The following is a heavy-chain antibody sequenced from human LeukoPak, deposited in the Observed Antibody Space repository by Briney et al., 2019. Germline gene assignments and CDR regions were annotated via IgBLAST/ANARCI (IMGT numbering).Heavy chain of an antibody. J-gene: IGHJ6*03. D-gene: IGHD3-3*02. CDR1: GFTFSSYA. Sequence: GGSLRLSCAASGFTFSSYAMSWVRQAPGTGLEWVSAISGSGGSTYYADSVKGRFTISRDNSKNTLYLQMNSLRAEDTAVYYCAKSISRPYYMDVWGKGTTVTVSS. CDR2: ISGSGGST. CDR3: AKSISRPYYMDV. V-gene: IGHV3-23*01.